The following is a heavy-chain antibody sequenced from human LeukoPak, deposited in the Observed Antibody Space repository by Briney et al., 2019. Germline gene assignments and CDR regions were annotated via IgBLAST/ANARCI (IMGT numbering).Heavy chain of an antibody. CDR2: IHYSGST. V-gene: IGHV4-59*01. CDR1: GGSISSYY. CDR3: ARNYDSSGYTTFGY. D-gene: IGHD3-22*01. Sequence: SSETLSLTCTVSGGSISSYYWSWIRQSPGKGLEWIGYIHYSGSTNYNPSLKSRVTISVDTSKNQFSLKLSSVTAADTAVYYCARNYDSSGYTTFGYWGQGTLVTVSS. J-gene: IGHJ4*02.